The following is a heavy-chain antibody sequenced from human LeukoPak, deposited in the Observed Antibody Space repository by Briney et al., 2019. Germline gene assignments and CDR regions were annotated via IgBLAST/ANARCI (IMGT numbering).Heavy chain of an antibody. J-gene: IGHJ4*02. V-gene: IGHV3-23*01. Sequence: GGSLRLSCAASGFTFGSYAMSWVRQAPGKGLEWVSAISGSGDSTYYADSVKGRFTISRDNSQNTLYLQMYSLRAEDTAVYYCAKDEEYSTSWSRGYFDYWGQGTLVTVSS. CDR1: GFTFGSYA. CDR3: AKDEEYSTSWSRGYFDY. CDR2: ISGSGDST. D-gene: IGHD6-13*01.